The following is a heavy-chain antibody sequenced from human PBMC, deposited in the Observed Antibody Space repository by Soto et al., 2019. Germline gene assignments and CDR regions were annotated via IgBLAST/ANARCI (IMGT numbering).Heavy chain of an antibody. J-gene: IGHJ6*02. CDR1: GFTFSSYS. Sequence: EVQLVESGGGLVKPGGSLRLSCAASGFTFSSYSMNWVRQAPGKGLEWVSSISSSSSYKYYADSVKGRFTISRDNAKYSLYLQMNSLRAEDTAVYYCARVVDYCDPYYYYGMDVWGQGTTVTVSS. D-gene: IGHD3-22*01. CDR2: ISSSSSYK. V-gene: IGHV3-21*01. CDR3: ARVVDYCDPYYYYGMDV.